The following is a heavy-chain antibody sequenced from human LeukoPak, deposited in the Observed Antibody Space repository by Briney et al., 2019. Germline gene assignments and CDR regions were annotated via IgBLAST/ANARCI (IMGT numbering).Heavy chain of an antibody. D-gene: IGHD3-22*01. CDR2: INHSGST. CDR3: ARVRKYYYDSSGHGWLDY. Sequence: SETLSLTCAVYGGSFSGYYWRCNAQPPGKRLVECGEINHSGSTNHNPSLKSRVTITVDTSKTHFSLKLSSVTAADTAVYYCARVRKYYYDSSGHGWLDYWGQGTLVTVS. V-gene: IGHV4-34*01. CDR1: GGSFSGYY. J-gene: IGHJ4*02.